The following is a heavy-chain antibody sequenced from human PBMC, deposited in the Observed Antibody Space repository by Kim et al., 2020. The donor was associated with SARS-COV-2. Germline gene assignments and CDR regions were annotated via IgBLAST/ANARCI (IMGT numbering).Heavy chain of an antibody. CDR1: GGSISSGGYY. Sequence: SETLSLTCTVSGGSISSGGYYWSWIRQHPGKGLEWIGYIYYSGSTYYNPSLKSRVTISVDTSKNQFSLKLSSVTAADTAVYYCAREVLTGYPQYYYYYYGLDLWGQG. J-gene: IGHJ6*02. V-gene: IGHV4-31*03. CDR2: IYYSGST. CDR3: AREVLTGYPQYYYYYYGLDL. D-gene: IGHD3-9*01.